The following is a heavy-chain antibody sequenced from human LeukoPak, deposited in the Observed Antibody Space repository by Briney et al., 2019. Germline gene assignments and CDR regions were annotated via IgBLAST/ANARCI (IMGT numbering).Heavy chain of an antibody. CDR2: FDPEDGET. CDR3: ARDDNYGIFVNVDY. CDR1: GYTLTELS. Sequence: ASVKVSCKVSGYTLTELSMRWVRQAPGKGLEWMGGFDPEDGETIYAQKFQGRVTLTTDTSTSTAYMELSSLRSDDTAVYYCARDDNYGIFVNVDYWGQGTLVTVSS. V-gene: IGHV1-24*01. J-gene: IGHJ4*02. D-gene: IGHD4-11*01.